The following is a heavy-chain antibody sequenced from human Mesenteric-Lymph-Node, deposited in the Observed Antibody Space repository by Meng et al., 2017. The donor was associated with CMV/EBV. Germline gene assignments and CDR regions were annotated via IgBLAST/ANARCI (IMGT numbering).Heavy chain of an antibody. V-gene: IGHV3-53*05. Sequence: GESLKISCVVSGFSVSDNYISWVRQAPGKGLEWVSLIYSDDTTYYADSVKGRFTLSRDTSQNTQYLQMNSLGPEDTAIYYCARDRSGVGREGIDYWGQGTLVTVSS. CDR2: IYSDDTT. D-gene: IGHD1-26*01. J-gene: IGHJ4*02. CDR1: GFSVSDNY. CDR3: ARDRSGVGREGIDY.